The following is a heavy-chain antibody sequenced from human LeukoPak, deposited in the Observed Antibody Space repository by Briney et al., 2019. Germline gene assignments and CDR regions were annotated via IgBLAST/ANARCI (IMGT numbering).Heavy chain of an antibody. V-gene: IGHV1-69*05. CDR2: IIPIFGTA. CDR1: GGTFSSYA. CDR3: ARGPRTYYYGSGNNY. D-gene: IGHD3-10*01. Sequence: SVKVSCKASGGTFSSYAISWVRQAPGQGLEWMGGIIPIFGTANYAQKFQGRVTMTTDTSTSTAYMELRSLRSDDTAVYYCARGPRTYYYGSGNNYWGQGTLVTVSS. J-gene: IGHJ4*02.